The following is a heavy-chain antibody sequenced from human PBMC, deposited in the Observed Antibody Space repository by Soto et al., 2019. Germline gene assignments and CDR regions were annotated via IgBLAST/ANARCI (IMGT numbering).Heavy chain of an antibody. Sequence: QVQLQESGPGLVKPSETLSLTCTVSGGSISSYYWSWIRQPPGKGLEWIGYIYYSGSTNYNPALKGRVTISVDTSQSQFSLKLSSVTAAATAVYYCARRYCSSTSCYNWFDPWGQGTLVTVSS. CDR2: IYYSGST. J-gene: IGHJ5*02. D-gene: IGHD2-2*01. CDR3: ARRYCSSTSCYNWFDP. V-gene: IGHV4-59*08. CDR1: GGSISSYY.